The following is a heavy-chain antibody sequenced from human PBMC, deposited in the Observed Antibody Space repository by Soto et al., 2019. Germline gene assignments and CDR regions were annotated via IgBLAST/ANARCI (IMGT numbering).Heavy chain of an antibody. J-gene: IGHJ3*01. CDR1: GVSITSGAYY. D-gene: IGHD3-16*01. CDR2: IYYNGNT. V-gene: IGHV4-31*03. Sequence: QVQLQESGPGLVKPSQTLSLTCTLSGVSITSGAYYWTWVRQHPGKGLEWIGYIYYNGNTYFSPSLKSRLTISIDTSTNQFSLKLSSVTDADTAMYYCARARLRAVYAFDFWGQGTMVTVSS. CDR3: ARARLRAVYAFDF.